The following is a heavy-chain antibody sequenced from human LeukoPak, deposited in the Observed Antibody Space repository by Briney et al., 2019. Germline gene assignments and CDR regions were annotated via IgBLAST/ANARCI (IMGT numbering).Heavy chain of an antibody. CDR1: GGSFSGYY. D-gene: IGHD2-2*01. CDR3: ARSRCSSTSCYGQSWFDP. Sequence: SETLSLTCAVYGGSFSGYYWSWIRQPPGKGLEWIGEINHSGSTNYNPSLKSRVTISVDTSKNQFSLKLSSVTAADTAVYYCARSRCSSTSCYGQSWFDPCGQGKLGT. CDR2: INHSGST. J-gene: IGHJ5*02. V-gene: IGHV4-34*01.